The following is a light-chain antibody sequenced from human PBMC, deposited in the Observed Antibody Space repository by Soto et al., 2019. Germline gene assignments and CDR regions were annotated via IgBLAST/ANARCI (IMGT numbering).Light chain of an antibody. CDR1: QSISVW. J-gene: IGKJ1*01. V-gene: IGKV1-5*03. CDR2: KAS. Sequence: DIQMTQSPSTLSASVGYRVTITCRASQSISVWLAWYQQKAGKAPNLLIYKASRLESGVPSRFSGSGSETEFPLTISGLQPGDSATYYCQQYNSYSPTFGQGTMVDIK. CDR3: QQYNSYSPT.